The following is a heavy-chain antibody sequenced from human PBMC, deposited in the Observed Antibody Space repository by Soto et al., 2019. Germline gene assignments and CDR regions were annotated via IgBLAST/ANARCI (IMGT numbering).Heavy chain of an antibody. CDR1: GFTFSSYG. Sequence: QVQLVESGGGVVQPGRSLRLSCAASGFTFSSYGMHWVRQAPGKGLEWVAVIWYDGSNKYYADSVKGRFTISRDNSKNTLYLQMNSLRAEDTAVYYCARGGQLGLRYYGMDVWGQGTTVTVSS. V-gene: IGHV3-33*01. D-gene: IGHD5-18*01. CDR3: ARGGQLGLRYYGMDV. CDR2: IWYDGSNK. J-gene: IGHJ6*02.